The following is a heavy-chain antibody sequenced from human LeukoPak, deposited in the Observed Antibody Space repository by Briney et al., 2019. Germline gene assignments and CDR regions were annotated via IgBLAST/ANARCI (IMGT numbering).Heavy chain of an antibody. J-gene: IGHJ5*02. Sequence: GGSLRLSCAASGFTFSSNYMSWVRQAPGKGVEWVSVIYSGGSTYYTDSVKGRVTISRDNSKNTLYLQMNSLRAEDTAVYYCARQIYGDYISKDNWFDPWGQGTLVTVSS. CDR1: GFTFSSNY. CDR3: ARQIYGDYISKDNWFDP. D-gene: IGHD4-17*01. CDR2: IYSGGST. V-gene: IGHV3-66*02.